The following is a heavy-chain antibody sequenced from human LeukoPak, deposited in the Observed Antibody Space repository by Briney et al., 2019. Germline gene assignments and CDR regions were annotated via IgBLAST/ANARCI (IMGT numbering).Heavy chain of an antibody. CDR2: IRSKANSYAT. D-gene: IGHD1-26*01. J-gene: IGHJ4*02. Sequence: PGGSLRLSCAASGFTFSGSAMHWLRQASGKGLEWVGRIRSKANSYATAYAASVKGRFTIYRDDSKNTAYLQMNSLKTADTAVYYCTGRGIVATHTDYWGQGTLVTVSS. CDR1: GFTFSGSA. CDR3: TGRGIVATHTDY. V-gene: IGHV3-73*01.